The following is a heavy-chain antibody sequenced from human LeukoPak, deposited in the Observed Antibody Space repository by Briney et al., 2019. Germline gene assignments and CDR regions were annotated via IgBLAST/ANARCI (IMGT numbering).Heavy chain of an antibody. CDR1: GGTFSSYA. CDR3: ARHAPGYCSSTSCYTYNGFDY. V-gene: IGHV1-69*04. Sequence: ASVKVSCKASGGTFSSYAISWVRQAPGQGLEWMGRIIPILGIANYAQKFQGRVTITADKSISTAYLQWSSLKASDTAMYYCARHAPGYCSSTSCYTYNGFDYWGQGTLVTVSS. J-gene: IGHJ4*02. D-gene: IGHD2-2*02. CDR2: IIPILGIA.